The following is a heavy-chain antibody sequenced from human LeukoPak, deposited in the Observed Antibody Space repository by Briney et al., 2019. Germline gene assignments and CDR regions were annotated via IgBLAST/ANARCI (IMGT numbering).Heavy chain of an antibody. Sequence: SETLSLTCTVPGGSISSYYWSWIRQPPGKGLEWIGYIYTSGSTNYNPSLKSRVTISVDTSKNQFSLKLSSVTAADTAVYYCARHKFSSGSWYFDYWGQGTLVTVSS. D-gene: IGHD6-19*01. CDR3: ARHKFSSGSWYFDY. CDR1: GGSISSYY. CDR2: IYTSGST. V-gene: IGHV4-4*09. J-gene: IGHJ4*02.